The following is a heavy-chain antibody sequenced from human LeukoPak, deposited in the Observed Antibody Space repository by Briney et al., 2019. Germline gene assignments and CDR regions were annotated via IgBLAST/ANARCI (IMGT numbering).Heavy chain of an antibody. CDR3: ARDPPADSGSYRRGIFDY. Sequence: ASVKVYCKASGYTFTSYGISWVRQAPGQGLEWMGWISAYNGNTNYAQKLQGRVTMTTDTSTSTAYMELRSLRSDDTAVYYCARDPPADSGSYRRGIFDYWGQGTLVTVSS. J-gene: IGHJ4*02. CDR2: ISAYNGNT. D-gene: IGHD3-10*01. CDR1: GYTFTSYG. V-gene: IGHV1-18*01.